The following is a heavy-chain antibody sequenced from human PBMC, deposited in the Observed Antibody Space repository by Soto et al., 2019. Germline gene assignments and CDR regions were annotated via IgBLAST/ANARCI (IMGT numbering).Heavy chain of an antibody. D-gene: IGHD3-10*01. CDR2: IDNSWST. CDR3: ARAPYGSGKKPYYFAY. CDR1: WCSISRYY. V-gene: IGHV4-59*01. J-gene: IGHJ4*02. Sequence: QVQLQESGPGLVKPSETRSRTCTVSWCSISRYYWSWIRQPPGKELEGIGFIDNSWSTNYNPSLKRRVTISMDTSWNQFSLILSSVTAADTAVYYCARAPYGSGKKPYYFAYWGQGTLVTVSS.